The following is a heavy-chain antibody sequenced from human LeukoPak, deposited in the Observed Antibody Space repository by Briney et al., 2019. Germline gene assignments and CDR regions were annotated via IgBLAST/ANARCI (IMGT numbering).Heavy chain of an antibody. J-gene: IGHJ4*02. D-gene: IGHD1-1*01. CDR3: ARDDDAFRPL. V-gene: IGHV3-66*02. CDR2: IYSGGST. Sequence: PGGSLRLSYAASGFTVSSNYMSWVRQAPGKGLEWVSVIYSGGSTYYADSVKGRFTISRDNSKNTLYLQMNSLRAEDTAVYYCARDDDAFRPLWGQGTLVTVSS. CDR1: GFTVSSNY.